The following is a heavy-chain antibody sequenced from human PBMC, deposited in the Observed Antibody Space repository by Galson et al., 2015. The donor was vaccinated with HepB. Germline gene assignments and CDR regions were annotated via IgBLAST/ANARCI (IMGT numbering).Heavy chain of an antibody. D-gene: IGHD1-26*01. CDR1: GFTFTTSA. CDR3: AAEVGTTGTFDY. V-gene: IGHV1-58*02. CDR2: IVAGSGNT. J-gene: IGHJ4*02. Sequence: SVKVSCKASGFTFTTSAMQWVRQARGQRLEWIGWIVAGSGNTNYAQKFQERVTITRDMSTSTAYMELSSLRSEDTAVYYCAAEVGTTGTFDYWGQGTLVTVSS.